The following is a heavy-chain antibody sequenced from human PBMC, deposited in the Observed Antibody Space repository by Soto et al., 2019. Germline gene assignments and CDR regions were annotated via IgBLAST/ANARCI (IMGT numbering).Heavy chain of an antibody. Sequence: SGTLSLTCTVSGGSISSGGYYWSWIRQHPGKGLEWIGYIYYSGSTYYNPSLKSRVTISVDTSKNQFSLKLSSVTAADTAVYYSARALRGSYSAFDIWGQGTMVPVSS. J-gene: IGHJ3*02. CDR2: IYYSGST. CDR3: ARALRGSYSAFDI. V-gene: IGHV4-31*03. D-gene: IGHD3-10*01. CDR1: GGSISSGGYY.